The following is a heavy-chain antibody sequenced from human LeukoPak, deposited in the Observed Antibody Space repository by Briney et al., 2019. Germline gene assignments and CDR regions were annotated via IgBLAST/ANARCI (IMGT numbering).Heavy chain of an antibody. J-gene: IGHJ4*02. CDR3: AREPPVLTGYYSGVDY. CDR1: GFTFSSSA. D-gene: IGHD3-9*01. CDR2: ISSSSSTI. V-gene: IGHV3-48*01. Sequence: GGSLRLSCAASGFTFSSSAMTWVRQAPGKGLEWVSYISSSSSTIYYADSVKGRFTISRDNAKNSLYLQMNSLRAEDTAVYYCAREPPVLTGYYSGVDYWGQGTLVTVSS.